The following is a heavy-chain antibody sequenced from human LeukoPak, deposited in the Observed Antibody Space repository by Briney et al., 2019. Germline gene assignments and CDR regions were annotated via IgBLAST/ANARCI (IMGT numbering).Heavy chain of an antibody. CDR1: GFTFSSSA. V-gene: IGHV3-64D*09. CDR2: ISSSGGST. Sequence: PGGSLRLSCAASGFTFSSSAMHWVRQAPGKGLEYVSAISSSGGSTYYADSVEGRFTISRDNSKNTLSLQMSSLRAEDTAVYYCVKDSRASGRGGDFDYWGQGTLVTVSS. CDR3: VKDSRASGRGGDFDY. D-gene: IGHD3-10*01. J-gene: IGHJ4*02.